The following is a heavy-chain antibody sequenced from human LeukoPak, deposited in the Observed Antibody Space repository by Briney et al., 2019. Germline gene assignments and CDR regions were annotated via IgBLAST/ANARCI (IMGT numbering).Heavy chain of an antibody. CDR2: IYYSGST. D-gene: IGHD6-13*01. CDR3: ARGAAAAGTGY. V-gene: IGHV4-59*01. CDR1: GGSICSYY. Sequence: NTSETLSLTCTVSGGSICSYYWSWIRQPPGKGLEWIGYIYYSGSTNYNPSLKSRVTISVDTSKNQFSLKLSSVTAADTAVYYCARGAAAAGTGYWGQGTLVTVSS. J-gene: IGHJ4*02.